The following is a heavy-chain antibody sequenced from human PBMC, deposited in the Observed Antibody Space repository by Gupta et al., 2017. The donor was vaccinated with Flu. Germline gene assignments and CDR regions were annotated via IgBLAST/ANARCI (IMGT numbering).Heavy chain of an antibody. Sequence: QVKLVESGGAVVQPGGSLRLSCSTSGFTFRRYGMNWVRQAPGKGLEWVAVIWYDDNYKYYADSFKGRFTISRDNSQDTVYLQMNSLRAEDTALYYCAKSVYCAGGNCYSPAGHWGQGTQVTVSS. CDR3: AKSVYCAGGNCYSPAGH. V-gene: IGHV3-33*06. D-gene: IGHD2-8*02. CDR2: IWYDDNYK. CDR1: GFTFRRYG. J-gene: IGHJ4*02.